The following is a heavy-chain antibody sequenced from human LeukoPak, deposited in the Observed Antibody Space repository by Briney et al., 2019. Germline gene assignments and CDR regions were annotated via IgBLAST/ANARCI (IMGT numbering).Heavy chain of an antibody. J-gene: IGHJ3*02. CDR1: GFTFSSYE. V-gene: IGHV3-48*03. D-gene: IGHD6-19*01. CDR2: ISSSGSTI. Sequence: PGGSLRLSCAASGFTFSSYEMNWVHQAPGKGLEWVSYISSSGSTIYYADSVKGRFTISRDNAKNSLYLQMNSLRAEDTAVYYCAVHGWDDAFDIWGQGTMVTVSS. CDR3: AVHGWDDAFDI.